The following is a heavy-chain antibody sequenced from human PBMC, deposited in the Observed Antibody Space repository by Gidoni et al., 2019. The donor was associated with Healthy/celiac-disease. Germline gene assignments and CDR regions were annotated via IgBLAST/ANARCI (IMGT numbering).Heavy chain of an antibody. V-gene: IGHV4-34*01. J-gene: IGHJ5*02. Sequence: QVQLQQWGAGLLKPSATLSLTCAVYGGSFSGYYWSWIRQPPGKGLEWIGEINHSGSTNYNPSLKSRVTISVDTSKNQFSLKLSSVTAADTAVYYCARGDYGDNWFDPWGQGTLVTVSS. CDR2: INHSGST. CDR3: ARGDYGDNWFDP. CDR1: GGSFSGYY. D-gene: IGHD4-17*01.